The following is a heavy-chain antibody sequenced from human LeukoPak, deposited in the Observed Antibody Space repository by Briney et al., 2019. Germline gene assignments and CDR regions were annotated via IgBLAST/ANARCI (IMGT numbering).Heavy chain of an antibody. J-gene: IGHJ4*02. D-gene: IGHD6-6*01. CDR2: INPTGGST. Sequence: ASVKVSCKASGYTFTSYFMHWVRQAPGQGLEWMGIINPTGGSTTYAQKFQGRVTMTRDTSTSTVYMELSSLRSDDTAVYYCARTAARRFDYWGQGTLVTVSS. V-gene: IGHV1-46*01. CDR1: GYTFTSYF. CDR3: ARTAARRFDY.